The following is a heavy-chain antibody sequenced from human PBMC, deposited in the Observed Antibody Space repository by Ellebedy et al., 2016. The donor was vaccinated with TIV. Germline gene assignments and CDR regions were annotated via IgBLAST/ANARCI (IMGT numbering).Heavy chain of an antibody. J-gene: IGHJ4*02. CDR3: ARHGQFDY. Sequence: SETLSLXXSVSGGSINIKNYYWGWIRQPPGKGLEWIGAISNTGTTQYNESLKSRVTLSVDTSKNQFSLKLTSVTATDTAVYYCARHGQFDYWGQGTLVTVSS. V-gene: IGHV4-39*01. CDR1: GGSINIKNYY. CDR2: ISNTGTT.